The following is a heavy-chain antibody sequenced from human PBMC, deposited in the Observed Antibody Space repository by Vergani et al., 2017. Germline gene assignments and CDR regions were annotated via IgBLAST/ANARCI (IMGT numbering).Heavy chain of an antibody. CDR3: ARTTTGYCSGGSCSGYFDY. CDR1: GGSISSYY. V-gene: IGHV4-59*01. CDR2: IYYSGST. D-gene: IGHD2-15*01. J-gene: IGHJ4*02. Sequence: QVQLQESGPGLVKPSETLSLTCTVSGGSISSYYWSWIRQPPGKGLEWIGYIYYSGSTNYNPSLKSRVTISVDTSKNQFSLKLSSVTAADTAVYYCARTTTGYCSGGSCSGYFDYWGQGTLVTVSS.